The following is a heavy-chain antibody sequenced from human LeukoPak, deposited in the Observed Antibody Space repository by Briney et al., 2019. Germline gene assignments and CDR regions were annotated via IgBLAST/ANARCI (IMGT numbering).Heavy chain of an antibody. CDR2: IYHSGST. Sequence: PSETLSLTCAVSGGSISSSNWWSWVRQPPGKGLEWIGEIYHSGSTNYNPSLKSRVTISVDTSKNQFSLKLSSVTAADTAVYHCAAGIAGDNWFDPWGQGTLVTVSS. CDR3: AAGIAGDNWFDP. J-gene: IGHJ5*02. V-gene: IGHV4-4*02. CDR1: GGSISSSNW. D-gene: IGHD6-13*01.